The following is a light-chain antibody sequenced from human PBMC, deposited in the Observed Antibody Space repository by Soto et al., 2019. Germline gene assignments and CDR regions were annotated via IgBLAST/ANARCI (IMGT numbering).Light chain of an antibody. CDR2: DVS. J-gene: IGLJ1*01. Sequence: QAVVTQPASVSGSPGQSITISCSGTSSDVGGYNYVSWYQQHPGKAPKLMIYDVSDRPSGVSSRFSGSKSGNTASLTISGLQADDEADYYCTSYTRRNSYVFGTGTKVTVL. CDR1: SSDVGGYNY. V-gene: IGLV2-14*03. CDR3: TSYTRRNSYV.